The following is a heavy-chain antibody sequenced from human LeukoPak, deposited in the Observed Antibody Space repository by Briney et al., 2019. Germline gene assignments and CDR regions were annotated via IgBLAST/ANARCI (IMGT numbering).Heavy chain of an antibody. CDR3: ARGSMGIAAAGTDY. Sequence: GGSLRLSCAASGFTFSSYEMNWVRQAPGKGLEWVSYISSSGSTIYYADSVKGRFTISRDNAKNSMYLQMKSLRAEDTAVYYCARGSMGIAAAGTDYWGQGTLVTVSS. V-gene: IGHV3-48*03. J-gene: IGHJ4*02. CDR2: ISSSGSTI. D-gene: IGHD6-13*01. CDR1: GFTFSSYE.